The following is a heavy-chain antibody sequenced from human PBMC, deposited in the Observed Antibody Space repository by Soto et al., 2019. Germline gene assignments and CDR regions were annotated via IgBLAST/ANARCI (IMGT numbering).Heavy chain of an antibody. J-gene: IGHJ6*02. Sequence: SETLSLTCSVSGGSVSSGSYYWSWIRQPPGKGLEWIGYIYYSGSTNYSPSLKSRVTISVDTSKNQFSLKLSSVTAADTAVYYCARYSYYDILTGYYEPRDYGMDVWGRGTTVTVSS. CDR3: ARYSYYDILTGYYEPRDYGMDV. CDR2: IYYSGST. V-gene: IGHV4-61*01. D-gene: IGHD3-9*01. CDR1: GGSVSSGSYY.